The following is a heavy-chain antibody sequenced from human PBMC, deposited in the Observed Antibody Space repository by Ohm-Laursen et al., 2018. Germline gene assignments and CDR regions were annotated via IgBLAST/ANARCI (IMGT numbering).Heavy chain of an antibody. CDR1: GYTFTTYD. CDR3: ARDNQSQTAVAADRQWDYYYALDV. D-gene: IGHD4-23*01. J-gene: IGHJ6*02. V-gene: IGHV1-8*01. Sequence: GASVKVSCKASGYTFTTYDINWVRQTTGQGLEWMGWMNPNSGNTDYAQNFQGRVTITTDKSTRTVYMDVRSLRSEDTAVLFCARDNQSQTAVAADRQWDYYYALDVWGQGTTVIVSS. CDR2: MNPNSGNT.